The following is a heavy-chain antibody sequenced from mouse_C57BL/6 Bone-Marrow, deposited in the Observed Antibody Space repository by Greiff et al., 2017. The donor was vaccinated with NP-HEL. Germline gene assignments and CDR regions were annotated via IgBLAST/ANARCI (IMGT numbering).Heavy chain of an antibody. CDR3: ASPYDGYYPQGFAY. J-gene: IGHJ3*01. D-gene: IGHD2-3*01. CDR2: INSDGGST. V-gene: IGHV5-2*01. Sequence: EVQLVESGGGLVQPGESLKLSCESNKYEFPSHDMSWVRKTPEKRLELVAAINSDGGSTYYPDTMERRFIISRDNTKKTLYLQMSSLRSEDTALYYCASPYDGYYPQGFAYWGQGTLVTVSA. CDR1: KYEFPSHD.